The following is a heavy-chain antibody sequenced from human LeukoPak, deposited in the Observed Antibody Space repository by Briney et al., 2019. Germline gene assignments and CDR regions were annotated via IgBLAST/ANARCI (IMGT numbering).Heavy chain of an antibody. CDR3: AKELRGYCSGGSCYGFDY. CDR2: ISWNSGSI. V-gene: IGHV3-9*01. D-gene: IGHD2-15*01. CDR1: GFTFDDYA. J-gene: IGHJ4*02. Sequence: PGRSLRLSCAASGFTFDDYAMHWVRQAPGKGLEWVSGISWNSGSIGYADSVKGRFTISRDNAKNSLYLQMNSLRAEDTALYYCAKELRGYCSGGSCYGFDYWGQGTLVTVSS.